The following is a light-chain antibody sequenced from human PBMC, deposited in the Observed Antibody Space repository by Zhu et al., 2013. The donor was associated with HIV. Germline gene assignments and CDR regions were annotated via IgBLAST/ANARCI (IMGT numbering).Light chain of an antibody. CDR2: GAS. CDR1: QSVTSN. Sequence: EIVMTQSPATLSVSPGERATLSCRASQSVTSNLAWYQQRPGQAPRLLIYGASTRATGIPARFSGSGSGTEFTLTISSLQSEDCAVYYCQQYYNWPPGTFGQGTRVKSN. V-gene: IGKV3-15*01. J-gene: IGKJ1*01. CDR3: QQYYNWPPGT.